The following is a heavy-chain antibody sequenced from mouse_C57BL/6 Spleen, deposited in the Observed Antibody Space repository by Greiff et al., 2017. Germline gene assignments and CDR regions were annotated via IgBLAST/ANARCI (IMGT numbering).Heavy chain of an antibody. V-gene: IGHV1-69*01. CDR2: IDPSDSYT. CDR3: ARVGAGYDGYPAWFAY. J-gene: IGHJ3*01. D-gene: IGHD2-3*01. Sequence: QVQLQQPGAELVMPGASVKLSCKASGYTFTSYWMHWVKQRPGQGLEWIGEIDPSDSYTNYNQKIKGKSTLTVDKSSSTAYMQLSSLTSEDSAVYYCARVGAGYDGYPAWFAYWGQGTLVTVSA. CDR1: GYTFTSYW.